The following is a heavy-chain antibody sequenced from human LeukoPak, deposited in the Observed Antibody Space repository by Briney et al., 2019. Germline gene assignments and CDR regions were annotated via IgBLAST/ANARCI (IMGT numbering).Heavy chain of an antibody. Sequence: PGGSLRLSCAASGFTFSSYAMHWVRQAPGKGLEWVAVISYDGSNKYYADSVKGRFTISRDNSKNTLYLQMNSLRAEDTAVYYCAGDQGDDDYGDYWFPGGISYYFDYWGQGTLVTVSS. V-gene: IGHV3-30-3*01. CDR2: ISYDGSNK. CDR1: GFTFSSYA. J-gene: IGHJ4*02. CDR3: AGDQGDDDYGDYWFPGGISYYFDY. D-gene: IGHD4-17*01.